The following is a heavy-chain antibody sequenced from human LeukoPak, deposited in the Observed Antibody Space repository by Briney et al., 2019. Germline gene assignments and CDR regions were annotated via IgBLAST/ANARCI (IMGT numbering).Heavy chain of an antibody. J-gene: IGHJ5*02. CDR1: GGSISSYY. D-gene: IGHD3-22*01. CDR2: IYYSGST. V-gene: IGHV4-59*01. Sequence: KASETLSLTCTVSGGSISSYYWSWLRQPPGKGLEWIGYIYYSGSTNYNPSLKSRVTISVDTSKNQFSLKLCSVTAADTAVYYCAREDDSSGYYPWGQGTLVTVSS. CDR3: AREDDSSGYYP.